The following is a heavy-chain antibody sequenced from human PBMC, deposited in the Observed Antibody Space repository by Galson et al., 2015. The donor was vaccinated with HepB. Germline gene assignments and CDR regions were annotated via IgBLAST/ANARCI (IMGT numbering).Heavy chain of an antibody. V-gene: IGHV3-23*01. D-gene: IGHD3-16*01. CDR3: TKGGSGNIYDMDV. Sequence: SLRLSCAASGFTFSNYAMSWVRQAPGKGLEWVSSISGSGGSTYYVDSVKGRFTISRDNSKNTLFLQMNSLRAEDTAVYYCTKGGSGNIYDMDVWGQGTTVTVSS. CDR2: ISGSGGST. J-gene: IGHJ6*02. CDR1: GFTFSNYA.